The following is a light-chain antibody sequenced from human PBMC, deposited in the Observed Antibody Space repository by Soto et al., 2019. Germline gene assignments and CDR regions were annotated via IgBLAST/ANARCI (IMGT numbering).Light chain of an antibody. CDR3: QSYDTGVSGGVV. CDR1: NRDVGSYNL. V-gene: IGLV2-14*01. CDR2: EVR. J-gene: IGLJ3*02. Sequence: QSVLTQPASVSGSPGQSITIACTGTNRDVGSYNLVSWYQQRPGEAPKLIISEVRNRPSGISYRFTGSKSGNTASLTISGLQAEDEADYYCQSYDTGVSGGVVFGGGTKLTVL.